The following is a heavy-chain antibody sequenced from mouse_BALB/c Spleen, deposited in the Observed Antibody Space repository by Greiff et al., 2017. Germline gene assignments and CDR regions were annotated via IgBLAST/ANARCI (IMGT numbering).Heavy chain of an antibody. V-gene: IGHV5-17*02. D-gene: IGHD1-1*01. CDR1: GFTFSSFG. CDR2: ISSGSSTI. CDR3: ARSGAITTMDY. J-gene: IGHJ4*01. Sequence: DVMLVESGGGLVQPGGSRKLSCAASGFTFSSFGMHWVRQAPEKGLEWVAYISSGSSTIYYADTVKGRFTISRDNPKNTLFLQMTSLRSEDTAMYYCARSGAITTMDYWGQGTSVTVSS.